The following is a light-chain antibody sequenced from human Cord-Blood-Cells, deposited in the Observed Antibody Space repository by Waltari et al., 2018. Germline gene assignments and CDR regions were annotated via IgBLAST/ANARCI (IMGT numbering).Light chain of an antibody. V-gene: IGKV3-11*01. Sequence: EIVLTQSPATLSLSPGERAPLPCRASQSFSSYLAWYQQKPGQAPRLLIYDASNKATGIPARFSGSGSGTDFTLTISSLEPEDFAVYYCQQRSNWPPLTFGGGTKVEIK. J-gene: IGKJ4*01. CDR3: QQRSNWPPLT. CDR1: QSFSSY. CDR2: DAS.